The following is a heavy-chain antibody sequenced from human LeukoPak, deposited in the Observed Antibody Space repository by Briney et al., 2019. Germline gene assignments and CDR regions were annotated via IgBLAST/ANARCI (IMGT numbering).Heavy chain of an antibody. V-gene: IGHV3-74*01. J-gene: IGHJ4*02. Sequence: GGSLRLSCAASGFTFSSYWMHWVRQAPGKGLVWVSHIKTDGSSTNYAESVKGRFTISRDNAKNTVYLQMNSLRAEDTSVYYCAPHCSSASCPDYWGQGTLVTVSS. CDR1: GFTFSSYW. CDR3: APHCSSASCPDY. D-gene: IGHD2-2*01. CDR2: IKTDGSST.